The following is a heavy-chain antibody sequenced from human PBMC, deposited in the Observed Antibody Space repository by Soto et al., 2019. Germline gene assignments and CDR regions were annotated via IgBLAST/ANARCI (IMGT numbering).Heavy chain of an antibody. J-gene: IGHJ6*02. CDR3: ARGIAVAGIAYYGMDV. Sequence: QVQLVQSGAEVKKPGSSVKVSCKASGGTFSSYSISWVRQAPGQGLEWMGRTIPILGIANYAQKFQGRVTITADKSTSTAYMELSSLRSEDTAVYYCARGIAVAGIAYYGMDVWGQGTTVTVSS. V-gene: IGHV1-69*02. CDR2: TIPILGIA. CDR1: GGTFSSYS. D-gene: IGHD6-19*01.